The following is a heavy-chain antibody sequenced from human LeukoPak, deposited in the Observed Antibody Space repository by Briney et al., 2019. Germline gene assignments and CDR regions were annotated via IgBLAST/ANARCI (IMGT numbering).Heavy chain of an antibody. V-gene: IGHV3-9*01. Sequence: PGGSLRLSCAASGFTFDDYAMHWVRQAPGKGLEWVSGISWNSGSIGYADSVKGRFTISRDNAKNSLYLQMNSLRAEDTALYYCAKDPTYYYDSSGSYFDYWGQGTLATVSS. D-gene: IGHD3-22*01. J-gene: IGHJ4*02. CDR3: AKDPTYYYDSSGSYFDY. CDR1: GFTFDDYA. CDR2: ISWNSGSI.